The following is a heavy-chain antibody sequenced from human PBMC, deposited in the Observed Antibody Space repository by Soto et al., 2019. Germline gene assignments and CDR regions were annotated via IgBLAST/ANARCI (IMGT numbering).Heavy chain of an antibody. D-gene: IGHD3-3*01. CDR2: IVDGGSED. J-gene: IGHJ5*01. CDR1: GFAFSGHG. Sequence: QVQLVESGGGVVQPGRSLRLSCAASGFAFSGHGMHWVRQAPGKGLEWLAVIVDGGSEDHYADSVRGRFTISRDNFTNILYLEMNNLRVDDTAVYYCARDDLYEDNGLDSWGQGTLVTVSP. V-gene: IGHV3-33*01. CDR3: ARDDLYEDNGLDS.